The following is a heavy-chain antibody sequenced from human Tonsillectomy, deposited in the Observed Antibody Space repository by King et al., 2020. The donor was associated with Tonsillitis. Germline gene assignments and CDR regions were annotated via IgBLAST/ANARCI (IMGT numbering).Heavy chain of an antibody. CDR3: ARRIAAADFDH. V-gene: IGHV5-51*01. J-gene: IGHJ4*02. D-gene: IGHD6-13*01. Sequence: QLVQSGAEVKKPGESLKISCKGSGYTFINYWIGWVRQMPGKGLEWMGIIYPGDSYTRHSPSFRGQVTLSADKSLSTAYLQWSSLKASDTAMYYCARRIAAADFDHWGQGTLVTVS. CDR1: GYTFINYW. CDR2: IYPGDSYT.